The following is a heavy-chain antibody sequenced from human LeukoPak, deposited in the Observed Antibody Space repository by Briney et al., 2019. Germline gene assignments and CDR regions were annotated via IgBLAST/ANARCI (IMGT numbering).Heavy chain of an antibody. V-gene: IGHV3-23*01. J-gene: IGHJ4*02. CDR1: GFTVSTKY. D-gene: IGHD6-19*01. Sequence: GGSLRPSCAASGFTVSTKYMSWVRQAPGKGLEWVSAISGSGGSTYYADSVKGRFTISRDNSKNTLYLQMNSLRAEDTAVYYCAKDRLQWLANPSGDYWGQGTLVTVSS. CDR2: ISGSGGST. CDR3: AKDRLQWLANPSGDY.